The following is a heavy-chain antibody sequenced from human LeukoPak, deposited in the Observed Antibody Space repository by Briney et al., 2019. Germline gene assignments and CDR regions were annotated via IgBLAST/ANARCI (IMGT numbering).Heavy chain of an antibody. CDR2: IYYSGST. D-gene: IGHD3-3*01. CDR3: ARSALKLRFLEWLLPYYFDY. Sequence: NPSETLSLTCTVSGGSISSGDYYWSWIRQPPGKGLEWIGYIYYSGSTYYNPSLKSRVTISVDTSKNQFSLKLSSVTAADTAVYYCARSALKLRFLEWLLPYYFDYWGQGTLVTVSS. V-gene: IGHV4-30-4*08. CDR1: GGSISSGDYY. J-gene: IGHJ4*02.